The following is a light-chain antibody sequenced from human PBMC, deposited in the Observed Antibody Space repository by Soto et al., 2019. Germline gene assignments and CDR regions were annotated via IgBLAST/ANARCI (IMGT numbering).Light chain of an antibody. Sequence: IRLTQSPSSLSASVGARVTISCRASQGIANFLSWYHQKPGKAPKLLIYGASTLQSGVPSRFSGSGAGTDFTLTISSLQPEDFATYYCQQLKSFPIPFGPGTKVDI. V-gene: IGKV1-9*01. CDR2: GAS. CDR3: QQLKSFPIP. J-gene: IGKJ3*01. CDR1: QGIANF.